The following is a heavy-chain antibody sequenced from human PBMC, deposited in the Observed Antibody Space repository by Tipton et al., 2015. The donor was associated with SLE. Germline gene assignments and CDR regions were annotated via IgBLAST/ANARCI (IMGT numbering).Heavy chain of an antibody. D-gene: IGHD3-16*01. CDR2: ISDSGSTI. J-gene: IGHJ6*03. CDR1: GGSISSSSYY. CDR3: ARNGGWYYYMDV. Sequence: LSLTCTVSGGSISSSSYYWGWIRQPPGKGLEWVSYISDSGSTIYYADSVKGRFSVSRDSAKNSLYLQMNNLRAEDTAVYYCARNGGWYYYMDVWGKGTTVTVSS. V-gene: IGHV3-11*01.